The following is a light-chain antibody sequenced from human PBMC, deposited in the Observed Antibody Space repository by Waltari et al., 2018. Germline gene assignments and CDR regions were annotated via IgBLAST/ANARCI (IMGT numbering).Light chain of an antibody. J-gene: IGLJ3*02. CDR2: RND. Sequence: QSVLTQAPTASQTPGQRVTISCSGSSSNIGSNYVYWYQQLPDTAPKLLIYRNDQRPSGVPDRFSGSKSGTSASLAISGLRSEDEADYYCAAWDDSLSGPMFGGGTKLTV. CDR1: SSNIGSNY. V-gene: IGLV1-47*01. CDR3: AAWDDSLSGPM.